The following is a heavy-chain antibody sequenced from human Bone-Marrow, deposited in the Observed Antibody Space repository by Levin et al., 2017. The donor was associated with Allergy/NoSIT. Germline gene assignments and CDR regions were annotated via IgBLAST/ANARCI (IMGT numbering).Heavy chain of an antibody. Sequence: GGSLRLSCAASGFTLSSYSMNWVRQAPGKGLEWVSYLSRRGDIIYYADSVKGRFTISRDNAKNSLYLQMNSLRDEDTAVYYCARDGAFGSGSYECDSWGQGTLVTVSS. CDR2: LSRRGDII. J-gene: IGHJ4*02. D-gene: IGHD3-10*01. CDR1: GFTLSSYS. CDR3: ARDGAFGSGSYECDS. V-gene: IGHV3-48*02.